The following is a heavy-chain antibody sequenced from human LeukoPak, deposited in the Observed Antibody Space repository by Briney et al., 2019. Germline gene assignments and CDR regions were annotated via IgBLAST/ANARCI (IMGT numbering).Heavy chain of an antibody. CDR3: ARGTRAWYYYYGMDV. J-gene: IGHJ6*02. CDR1: GGSFSGYY. V-gene: IGHV4-34*01. D-gene: IGHD3-10*01. CDR2: INHSGST. Sequence: SETLSLTCAVYGGSFSGYYWSWIRQPPGKGLEWIGEINHSGSTNYNPSLKSRVTISVDTSKNQFSLKLSSVTAADTAVYYCARGTRAWYYYYGMDVWGQGTTVTVSS.